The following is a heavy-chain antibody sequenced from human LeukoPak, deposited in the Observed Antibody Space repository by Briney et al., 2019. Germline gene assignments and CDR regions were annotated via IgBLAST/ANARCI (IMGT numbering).Heavy chain of an antibody. J-gene: IGHJ4*02. CDR3: ARVEEVRGGITSFDY. D-gene: IGHD3-10*01. V-gene: IGHV1-18*01. Sequence: ASVKVSCKASGYTFTSYAISWVRPAPGQGLEWMGWISVYNGNTNYAQKLQGRVTVTTDTSTSTAYMELRSLTSDDTAVYYCARVEEVRGGITSFDYWGQGTLVTVSS. CDR2: ISVYNGNT. CDR1: GYTFTSYA.